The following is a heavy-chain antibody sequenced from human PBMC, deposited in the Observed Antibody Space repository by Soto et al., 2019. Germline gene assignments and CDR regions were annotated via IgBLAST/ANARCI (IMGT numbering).Heavy chain of an antibody. Sequence: LSLTCTVSGGSISSGGYYWSWIRQHPGKGLEWIGYIYYSGSTYYNPSLKSRVTISVDTSKNQFSLKLSSVTAADTAVYYCARDLRAGGWFDPWGQGTLVTVSS. D-gene: IGHD5-12*01. CDR3: ARDLRAGGWFDP. V-gene: IGHV4-31*03. CDR1: GGSISSGGYY. CDR2: IYYSGST. J-gene: IGHJ5*02.